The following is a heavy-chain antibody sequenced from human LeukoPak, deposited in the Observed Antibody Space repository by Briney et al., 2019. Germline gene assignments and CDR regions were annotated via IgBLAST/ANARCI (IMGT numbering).Heavy chain of an antibody. V-gene: IGHV4-59*01. CDR1: GGSISSYY. CDR2: IYYSGST. J-gene: IGHJ6*02. D-gene: IGHD1-1*01. CDR3: ARARLDDGMDV. Sequence: PSETLSLTCPVSGGSISSYYWSWIRQPPGKGLEWIGYIYYSGSTNYSPSLKSRVTISVDTSKNQFSLKLSSVTAADTAVYYCARARLDDGMDVWGQGTTVTVSS.